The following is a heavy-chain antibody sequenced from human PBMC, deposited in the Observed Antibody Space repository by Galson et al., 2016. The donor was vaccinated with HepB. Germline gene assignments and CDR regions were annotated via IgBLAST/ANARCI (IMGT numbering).Heavy chain of an antibody. CDR3: AKGALTGGSPIDY. J-gene: IGHJ4*02. V-gene: IGHV3-9*01. Sequence: SLRLSCAATGFKFDDYVMVWVRQAPGKGLEWVSGIRWNSDNVAYADSVKGRFTISRDNAKNSVYLQMNSLRAEDTALYYCAKGALTGGSPIDYWGQGTMVTVSS. CDR1: GFKFDDYV. CDR2: IRWNSDNV. D-gene: IGHD2-15*01.